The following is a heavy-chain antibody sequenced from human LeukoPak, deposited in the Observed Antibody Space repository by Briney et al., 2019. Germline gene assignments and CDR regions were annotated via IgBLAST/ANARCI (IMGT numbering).Heavy chain of an antibody. J-gene: IGHJ4*02. CDR3: AREGIAVAAFDY. D-gene: IGHD6-19*01. V-gene: IGHV3-21*01. CDR2: ISSSSSYI. Sequence: GGSLRLSCAASGFTFSSYGMNWVLQAPGKGLEWVSSISSSSSYIYYADSVKGRFTISRDNAKNSLYLQMNSLRAEDTAVYYCAREGIAVAAFDYWGQGTLVTVSS. CDR1: GFTFSSYG.